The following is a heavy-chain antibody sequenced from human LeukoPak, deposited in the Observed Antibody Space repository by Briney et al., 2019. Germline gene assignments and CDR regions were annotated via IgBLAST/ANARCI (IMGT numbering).Heavy chain of an antibody. CDR1: GFTFSSYA. V-gene: IGHV3-30-3*02. CDR3: AKQLGYCSDGSCYFPY. D-gene: IGHD2-15*01. J-gene: IGHJ4*02. Sequence: GGSLRLSCAASGFTFSSYAMHWVRQAPGKGLEWVAVISYDGGNKYYADSVQGRFTISRDNSKSTLCLQMNSLRAEDTAVYYRAKQLGYCSDGSCYFPYWGQGTLVTVSS. CDR2: ISYDGGNK.